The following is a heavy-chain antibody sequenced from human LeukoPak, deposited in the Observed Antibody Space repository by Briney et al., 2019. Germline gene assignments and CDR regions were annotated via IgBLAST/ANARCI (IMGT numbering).Heavy chain of an antibody. Sequence: SETLSLTCTVSGGSISSSSYYWGWIRQPPWKGLEWIGSIYYSGSTYYNPSLKSRVTISVDTSKNQFSLKLSSVTAADTAVYYCARGRGYSYGYYFDYWGQGTLVTVSS. V-gene: IGHV4-39*07. J-gene: IGHJ4*02. CDR1: GGSISSSSYY. D-gene: IGHD5-18*01. CDR3: ARGRGYSYGYYFDY. CDR2: IYYSGST.